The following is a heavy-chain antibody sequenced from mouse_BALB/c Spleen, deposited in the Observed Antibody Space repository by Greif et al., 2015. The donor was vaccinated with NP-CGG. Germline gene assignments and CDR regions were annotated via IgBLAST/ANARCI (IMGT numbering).Heavy chain of an antibody. V-gene: IGHV14-3*02. CDR2: IDPANGNT. Sequence: VQLQQSGAELVQPGASVKLSCTASGFNIKDTYMHWVKQRPEQGLEWIGRIDPANGNTKYDPKFQGKATITADTSSNTAYLQRRSLTSEDTAVYYCARWDWYFDVWGAGTTVSVSS. J-gene: IGHJ1*01. CDR3: ARWDWYFDV. CDR1: GFNIKDTY.